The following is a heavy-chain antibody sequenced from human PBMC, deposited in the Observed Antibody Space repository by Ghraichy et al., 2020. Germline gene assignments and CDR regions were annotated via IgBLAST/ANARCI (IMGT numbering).Heavy chain of an antibody. V-gene: IGHV3-9*01. J-gene: IGHJ4*02. Sequence: SLRLSCAASGFTFDDYAMHWVRLAPGKGLEWVSGISWNSDTIAYTDSVKGRFIISRDNARNSLYLQMISLRAEDTALYYCAKDRGSGGSNFDCWGQGTLVTVSS. CDR2: ISWNSDTI. D-gene: IGHD2-15*01. CDR3: AKDRGSGGSNFDC. CDR1: GFTFDDYA.